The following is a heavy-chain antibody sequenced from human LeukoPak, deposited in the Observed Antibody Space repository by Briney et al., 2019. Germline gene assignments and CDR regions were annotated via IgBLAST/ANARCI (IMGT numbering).Heavy chain of an antibody. Sequence: GGSLRLSCAASGFTFSSYGMHWVCQAPGKGLEWVAFIRYDGSNKYYADSVKGRFTISRDNSKNTLYLQMNSLRAEDTAVYYCAKTLGYCSSTSCSYFDYWGQGTLVTVSS. CDR1: GFTFSSYG. CDR2: IRYDGSNK. J-gene: IGHJ4*02. CDR3: AKTLGYCSSTSCSYFDY. V-gene: IGHV3-30*02. D-gene: IGHD2-2*01.